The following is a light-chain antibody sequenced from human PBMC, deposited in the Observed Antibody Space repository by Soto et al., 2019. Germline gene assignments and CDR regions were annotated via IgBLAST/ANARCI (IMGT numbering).Light chain of an antibody. CDR1: QSVNTY. CDR3: QQRANWLLT. V-gene: IGKV3-11*01. J-gene: IGKJ4*01. CDR2: DAS. Sequence: EIVLTQSPATLSLSPGESATLSCRASQSVNTYLAWYQQKPRQAPRLLIYDASNRATGIPARFSGSGSGTDFTLTISSLEPEDFAVYYCQQRANWLLTFGGGTKVEIK.